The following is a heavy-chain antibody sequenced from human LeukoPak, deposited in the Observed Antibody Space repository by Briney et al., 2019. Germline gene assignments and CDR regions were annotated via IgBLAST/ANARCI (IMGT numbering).Heavy chain of an antibody. Sequence: GASVKVSCKSSGYTFIGYHIHWVRLAPGPGLEWMGWINPNRGGTNLAQKLPGRVIMTRDTFISTAYMEVNRVGSDDTAIYYCARLPRVHFDSWGQGTLVTVSS. CDR2: INPNRGGT. V-gene: IGHV1-2*02. D-gene: IGHD2-8*01. J-gene: IGHJ4*02. CDR3: ARLPRVHFDS. CDR1: GYTFIGYH.